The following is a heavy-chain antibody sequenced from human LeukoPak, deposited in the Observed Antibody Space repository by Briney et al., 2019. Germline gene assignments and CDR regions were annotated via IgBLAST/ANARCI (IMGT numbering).Heavy chain of an antibody. CDR3: AKDASYGWDY. J-gene: IGHJ4*02. V-gene: IGHV3-30*18. Sequence: GGSLRLSCAASGFAFSSYGMHWVRQAPGKGLEWVAVISYDGSNKYYADSVEGRFTISRDNSKNTLYLQMNSLRAEDTAVYYCAKDASYGWDYWGQGTLVTVSS. CDR1: GFAFSSYG. CDR2: ISYDGSNK. D-gene: IGHD4-17*01.